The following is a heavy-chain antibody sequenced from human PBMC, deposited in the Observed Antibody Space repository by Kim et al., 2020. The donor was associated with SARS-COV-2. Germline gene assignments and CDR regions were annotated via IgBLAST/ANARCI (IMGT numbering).Heavy chain of an antibody. CDR2: T. D-gene: IGHD3-16*01. V-gene: IGHV3-23*01. J-gene: IGHJ1*01. Sequence: TLYGASVKGRFTISRDIPKNTVYLEMSSLRAEDTALYYCAKYTISEAMGEHWGQGTMVTVSS. CDR3: AKYTISEAMGEH.